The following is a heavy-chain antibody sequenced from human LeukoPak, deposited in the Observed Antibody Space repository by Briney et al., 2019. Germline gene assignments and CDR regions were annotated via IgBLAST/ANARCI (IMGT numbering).Heavy chain of an antibody. D-gene: IGHD1-26*01. V-gene: IGHV4-59*01. Sequence: SETLSLTCSVSGDSIRNYYWSWIRQPPGKGLEWIAFIYYNGNTNYNPSLKSRVSISIDTSKSQFSLKLTSVTAADTAVYYCVRDHGGSHHLEAAFDIWGQGTMVTVSS. CDR2: IYYNGNT. CDR1: GDSIRNYY. CDR3: VRDHGGSHHLEAAFDI. J-gene: IGHJ3*02.